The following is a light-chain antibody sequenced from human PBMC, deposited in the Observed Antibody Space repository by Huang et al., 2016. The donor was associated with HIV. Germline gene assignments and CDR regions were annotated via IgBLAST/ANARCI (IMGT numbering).Light chain of an antibody. CDR3: QQYGSSPWT. Sequence: EIVLTQSPGTLSSSPGERATLSCRASQSVSSSYLAWYQQKPGQAPRLLIYGASSRATGIPDRCSGSGSGTDFTLTISRLEPEDFAVYYCQQYGSSPWTFGQGTKVEIK. J-gene: IGKJ1*01. CDR2: GAS. CDR1: QSVSSSY. V-gene: IGKV3-20*01.